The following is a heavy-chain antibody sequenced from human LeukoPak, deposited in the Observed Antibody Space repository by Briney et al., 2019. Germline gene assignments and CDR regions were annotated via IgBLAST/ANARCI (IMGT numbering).Heavy chain of an antibody. V-gene: IGHV1-69*05. CDR3: ARHPSITIFGVVITHIDY. J-gene: IGHJ4*02. CDR2: IIPIFGTA. Sequence: SVKVSCKASGGTFSSYAISWVRQAPGQGLEWMGGIIPIFGTANYAQKFQGRVTITTDESTSTAYMELSSLRSEDTAVYYCARHPSITIFGVVITHIDYWGQGTLVTVSS. D-gene: IGHD3-3*01. CDR1: GGTFSSYA.